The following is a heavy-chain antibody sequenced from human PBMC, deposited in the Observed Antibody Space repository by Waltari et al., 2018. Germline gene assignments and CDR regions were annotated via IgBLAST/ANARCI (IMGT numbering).Heavy chain of an antibody. V-gene: IGHV3-74*01. D-gene: IGHD3-10*01. Sequence: DVQLVDSGGALVQPGGSLSRACTASGCPVSTDWMHWVRHGPGTGLMWVARIDSDGSSTSYEDSVRGRFTISRDNAKNTLYLQMNSVRDEDTAVYYCGRARVQGVKYFDYWGRGTLVTVSS. J-gene: IGHJ4*02. CDR1: GCPVSTDW. CDR2: IDSDGSST. CDR3: GRARVQGVKYFDY.